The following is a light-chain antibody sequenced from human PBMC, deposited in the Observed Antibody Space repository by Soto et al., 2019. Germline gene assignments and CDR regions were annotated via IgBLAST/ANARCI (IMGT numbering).Light chain of an antibody. CDR1: QSVSSS. Sequence: EIVMTQSPATLSVSPGERATLSCWASQSVSSSLAWYQQKPGQAPRLLIYGASTRATGIPARFSGSGSGTVFTFNISSLQSGDLAVYFCQQYNKWPLSFGGGTKV. CDR2: GAS. CDR3: QQYNKWPLS. J-gene: IGKJ4*01. V-gene: IGKV3-15*01.